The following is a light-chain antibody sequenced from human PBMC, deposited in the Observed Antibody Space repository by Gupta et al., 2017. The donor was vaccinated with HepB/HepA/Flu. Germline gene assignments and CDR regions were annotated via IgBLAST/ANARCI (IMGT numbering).Light chain of an antibody. V-gene: IGLV3-1*01. J-gene: IGLJ2*01. CDR1: KLGANY. CDR2: QDS. Sequence: SCDLTHPPPLPVPPAHPATITSSGVKLGANYACWYQQRPGQSPVLVIYQDSKRPSGSPERVSGSNSGNTATLTISGTQARDEADYYCQAWDSSTGVFGGGTKLTVL. CDR3: QAWDSSTGV.